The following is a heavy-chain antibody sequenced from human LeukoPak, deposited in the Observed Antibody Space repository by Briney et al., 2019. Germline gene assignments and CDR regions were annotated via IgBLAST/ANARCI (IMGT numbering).Heavy chain of an antibody. CDR1: GVSFSGYY. J-gene: IGHJ4*02. CDR3: ARLVLPRTGYYDSSGYSRLDY. D-gene: IGHD3-22*01. Sequence: SETLSFTCAVYGVSFSGYYWSWIRQPPGKGLKWIGDINHSGSTNYNPSLNSRVTISVDTSNNQYSLKLSSVTAADAAVYYCARLVLPRTGYYDSSGYSRLDYWGQGTLVTVSS. V-gene: IGHV4-34*01. CDR2: INHSGST.